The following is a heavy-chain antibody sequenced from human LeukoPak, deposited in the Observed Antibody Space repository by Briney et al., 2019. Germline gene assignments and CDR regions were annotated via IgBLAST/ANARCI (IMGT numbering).Heavy chain of an antibody. V-gene: IGHV4-59*01. CDR1: GGSISSYY. D-gene: IGHD1-14*01. J-gene: IGHJ4*02. CDR2: IYYSGST. CDR3: ARIVLPWYKESSPYFDY. Sequence: KPSETLSLTCTVSGGSISSYYRSWVRQPPGKGLEWIGYIYYSGSTNYNPSLKSRVTISVDTSKNQFSLKLSSVTAADTAVYYCARIVLPWYKESSPYFDYWGQGTLVTVSS.